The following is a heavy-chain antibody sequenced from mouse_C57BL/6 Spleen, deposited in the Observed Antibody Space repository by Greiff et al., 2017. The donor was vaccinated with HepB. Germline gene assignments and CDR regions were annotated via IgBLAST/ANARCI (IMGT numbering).Heavy chain of an antibody. CDR2: IDPSDSYT. D-gene: IGHD3-2*02. Sequence: VQLQQPGAELVMPGASVKLSCKASGYTFTSYWMHWVKQRPGQGLEWIGEIDPSDSYTNYNQKFKGKSTLTVDKSSSTAYMQLSSLTSEDSAVYYCARSDSSGYDYFDYWGQGTTLTVSS. V-gene: IGHV1-69*01. CDR1: GYTFTSYW. J-gene: IGHJ2*01. CDR3: ARSDSSGYDYFDY.